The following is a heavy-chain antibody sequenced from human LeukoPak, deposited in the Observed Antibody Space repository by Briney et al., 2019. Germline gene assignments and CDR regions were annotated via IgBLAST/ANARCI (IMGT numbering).Heavy chain of an antibody. CDR1: GDSIISNSYW. J-gene: IGHJ4*02. Sequence: PSETLSLTCIVSGDSIISNSYWWAWIRQPPGKGLEWIASINYIGSTHYNPALQTRVTISVDTSKNQFSLNLNSVTAVDTAVYYCTRQVGSGYWYFDNWGQGTLVTVSS. D-gene: IGHD5-18*01. CDR3: TRQVGSGYWYFDN. CDR2: INYIGST. V-gene: IGHV4-39*01.